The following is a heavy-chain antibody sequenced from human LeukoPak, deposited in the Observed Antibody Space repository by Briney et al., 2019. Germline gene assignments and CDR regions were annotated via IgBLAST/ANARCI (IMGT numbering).Heavy chain of an antibody. V-gene: IGHV4-31*03. Sequence: SQTLSLTCTVSGGSISSCGYYWSWIRQHPGKGLEWIGYTYYSGSTYYNPSLKSRVTISVDTSKNQFSLKLSSVTAADTAVYYCARERPGNYYDSSGYWFDPWGQGTLVTVSS. D-gene: IGHD3-22*01. CDR2: TYYSGST. CDR3: ARERPGNYYDSSGYWFDP. CDR1: GGSISSCGYY. J-gene: IGHJ5*02.